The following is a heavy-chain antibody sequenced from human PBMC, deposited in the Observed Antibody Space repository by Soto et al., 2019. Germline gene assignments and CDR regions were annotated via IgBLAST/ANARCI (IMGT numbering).Heavy chain of an antibody. D-gene: IGHD3-10*01. CDR3: AKHLTEEFTLYYYYMDV. CDR2: ISGSGGST. J-gene: IGHJ6*03. V-gene: IGHV3-23*01. CDR1: GFTFSSYA. Sequence: GGSLRLSCAASGFTFSSYAMSWVRQAPGKGLEWVSAISGSGGSTYYADSVKGRFTISRDNSKNTLYLQMNSLRAEDTAVYYCAKHLTEEFTLYYYYMDVWGKGTTVTVSS.